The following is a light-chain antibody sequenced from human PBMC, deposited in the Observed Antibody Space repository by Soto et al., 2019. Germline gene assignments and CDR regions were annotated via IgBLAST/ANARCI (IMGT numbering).Light chain of an antibody. J-gene: IGLJ2*01. CDR1: SSNIGAGYD. Sequence: QSVLTQPPSVYGAPGQRVTISCTGSSSNIGAGYDVHWYQQLPGTAPKLLISGNSNRPSGVPDRFSGSKSGTSASLAITGLQAEDDADYYCQSYDSSLSGWVVFGGGTKVTVL. CDR3: QSYDSSLSGWVV. V-gene: IGLV1-40*01. CDR2: GNS.